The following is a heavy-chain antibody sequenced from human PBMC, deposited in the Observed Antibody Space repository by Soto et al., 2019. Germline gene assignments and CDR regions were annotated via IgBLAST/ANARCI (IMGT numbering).Heavy chain of an antibody. Sequence: QITLKESGPTLVKPTQTLTLTCNFSGFSLSSIALGMGVGWIRQPPGKALEWLALIYWDGDKRYNPSLKSRLTLTKDISQSQVVLTMTNMDAVDTGKYYCTPWSMGTRGTIFFDPWGQGALVPVSS. D-gene: IGHD3-9*01. V-gene: IGHV2-5*02. CDR2: IYWDGDK. CDR3: TPWSMGTRGTIFFDP. CDR1: GFSLSSIALGMG. J-gene: IGHJ5*02.